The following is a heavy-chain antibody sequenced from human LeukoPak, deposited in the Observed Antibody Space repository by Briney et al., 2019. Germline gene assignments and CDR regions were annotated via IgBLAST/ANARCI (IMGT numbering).Heavy chain of an antibody. CDR2: ISGSGGST. J-gene: IGHJ4*02. CDR3: AMNPRGYCSGGSCYSDY. V-gene: IGHV3-23*01. D-gene: IGHD2-15*01. Sequence: GGSLRLSCAASGFTFSSYAMSWVRQAPGKGLEWVSAISGSGGSTYYADPVKGRFTISRDNSKNTLYLQMNSLRAEDTAVYYCAMNPRGYCSGGSCYSDYWGQGTLVTVSS. CDR1: GFTFSSYA.